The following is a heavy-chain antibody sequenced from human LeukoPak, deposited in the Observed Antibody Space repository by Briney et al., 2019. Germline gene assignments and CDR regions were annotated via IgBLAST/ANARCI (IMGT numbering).Heavy chain of an antibody. V-gene: IGHV3-74*01. J-gene: IGHJ4*02. CDR2: INEDGSRT. CDR1: GFTFSNYW. Sequence: GGSLRLSCAGSGFTFSNYWVHWVRQAPGKGLVWVSRINEDGSRTDYADSVKGRFTISRDNAENTLYLQMNSLSAEDTAMDYCPRSMSGSRDLWGPGTLVTVSP. D-gene: IGHD1-26*01. CDR3: PRSMSGSRDL.